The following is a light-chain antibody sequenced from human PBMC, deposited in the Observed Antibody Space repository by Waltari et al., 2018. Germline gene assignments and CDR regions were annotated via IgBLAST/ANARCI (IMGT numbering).Light chain of an antibody. CDR1: QSLSSH. CDR3: QQTDSVPVT. CDR2: FTS. V-gene: IGKV1-39*01. J-gene: IGKJ4*01. Sequence: DIQMTQSPSSLSVSVGAGVTITCRASQSLSSHFNWYQHKPGRAPKLLVYFTSSLQTGVPSRFSGSGSGTLFTLTISSLQPEDSATYYCQQTDSVPVTFGGGTKVEV.